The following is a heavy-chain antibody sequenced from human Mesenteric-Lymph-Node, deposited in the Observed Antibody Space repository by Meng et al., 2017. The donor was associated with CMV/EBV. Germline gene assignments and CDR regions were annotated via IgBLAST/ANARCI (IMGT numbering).Heavy chain of an antibody. V-gene: IGHV3-23*01. CDR2: INGDGATT. CDR1: GFTFSDYA. CDR3: ARKYSSNWHLDAFDM. J-gene: IGHJ3*02. Sequence: GESLKISCVASGFTFSDYAMSWVRQVPGKGLEWVSSINGDGATTYYADSVRGRFTISRDNSKDTLYLQMSSLRAEDTAVYYCARKYSSNWHLDAFDMWGQGTTVTVSS. D-gene: IGHD6-19*01.